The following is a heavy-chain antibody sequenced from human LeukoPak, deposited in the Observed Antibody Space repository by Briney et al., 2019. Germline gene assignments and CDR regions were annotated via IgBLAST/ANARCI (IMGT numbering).Heavy chain of an antibody. CDR2: IYYSGST. V-gene: IGHV4-30-4*08. CDR3: ARVEADARLA. D-gene: IGHD1-1*01. CDR1: GGSISSGDYY. Sequence: SETLSLTCTVSGGSISSGDYYWSWIRQPPGKGLEWIGYIYYSGSTYYNPSLKSRVTISVDTSKNQFSLKLSSVTAAGTAVYCCARVEADARLAWGQGTLVTVSS. J-gene: IGHJ5*02.